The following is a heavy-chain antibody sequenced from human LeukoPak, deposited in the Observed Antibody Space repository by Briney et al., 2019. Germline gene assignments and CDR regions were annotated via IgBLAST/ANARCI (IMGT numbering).Heavy chain of an antibody. D-gene: IGHD6-19*01. V-gene: IGHV4-31*11. CDR2: IYYSGST. Sequence: SETLSLTCAVYGGSFSGYYWSWIRQHPGKGLEWIGNIYYSGSTYYNPSLESRVTISVDTSKNQFSLKLSSVTAADTAVYYCARERGWLDAFDIWGQGTMVTVSS. CDR1: GGSFSGYY. J-gene: IGHJ3*02. CDR3: ARERGWLDAFDI.